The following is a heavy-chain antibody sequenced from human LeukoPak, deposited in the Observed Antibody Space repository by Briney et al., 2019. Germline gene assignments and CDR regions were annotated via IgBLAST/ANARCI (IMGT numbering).Heavy chain of an antibody. CDR1: GFTFSSYG. J-gene: IGHJ5*02. CDR3: ARAETTVTTRAWFDP. D-gene: IGHD4-17*01. Sequence: GGSLRLSCAASGFTFSSYGMHWVRQAPGKGLEWVAFIRYDGSNKYYADSVKGRFTISRDNSKNTLYLQMNSLRAEDTAVYYCARAETTVTTRAWFDPWGQGTLVTVSS. V-gene: IGHV3-30*02. CDR2: IRYDGSNK.